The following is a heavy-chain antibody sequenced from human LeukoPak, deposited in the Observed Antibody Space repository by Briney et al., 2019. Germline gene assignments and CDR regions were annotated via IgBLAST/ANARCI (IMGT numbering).Heavy chain of an antibody. Sequence: SETLSLTCTVSGGSISSYYWSWIRQPPGKGLEWIGYIYYSGSTNYNPSPKSRVTISVDTSKNQFSLKLSSVTAADTAVYYCARQPTSRDGYNWFDPWGQGTLVTVSS. J-gene: IGHJ5*02. CDR2: IYYSGST. D-gene: IGHD5-24*01. CDR3: ARQPTSRDGYNWFDP. CDR1: GGSISSYY. V-gene: IGHV4-59*08.